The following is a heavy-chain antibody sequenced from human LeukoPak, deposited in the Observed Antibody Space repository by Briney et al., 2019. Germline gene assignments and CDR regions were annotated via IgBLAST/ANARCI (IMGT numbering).Heavy chain of an antibody. D-gene: IGHD1-26*01. J-gene: IGHJ3*02. CDR3: ARDYSRWELPQAAFDI. CDR2: ISSSSSYI. Sequence: GGSLRLSCAASGFTFSNYAMNWVRQAPGKGLEWVSSISSSSSYIYYADSVKGRFTISRDNAKNSLYLQMNSLRAEDTAVYYCARDYSRWELPQAAFDIWGQGTMVTVSS. CDR1: GFTFSNYA. V-gene: IGHV3-21*01.